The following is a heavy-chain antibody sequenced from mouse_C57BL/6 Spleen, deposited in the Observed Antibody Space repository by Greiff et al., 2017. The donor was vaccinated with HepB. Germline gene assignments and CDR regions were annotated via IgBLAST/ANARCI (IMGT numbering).Heavy chain of an antibody. CDR3: TRSGETAQAY. CDR1: GYTFTDYE. D-gene: IGHD3-2*02. CDR2: IDPETGGT. Sequence: ESGAELVRPGASVTLSCKASGYTFTDYEMHWVKQTPVHGLEWIGAIDPETGGTAYNQKFKVKAILTADKSSSTAYMELRSLTSEDSAVYYCTRSGETAQAYWGQGTLVTVSA. J-gene: IGHJ3*01. V-gene: IGHV1-15*01.